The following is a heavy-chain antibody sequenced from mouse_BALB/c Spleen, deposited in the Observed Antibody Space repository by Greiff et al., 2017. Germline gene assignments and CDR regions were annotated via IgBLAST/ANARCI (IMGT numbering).Heavy chain of an antibody. J-gene: IGHJ4*01. CDR2: ISSGGGST. CDR3: ARHPSKGFYYAMDY. V-gene: IGHV5-12-1*01. D-gene: IGHD1-3*01. CDR1: GFAFSSYD. Sequence: EVHLVESGGGLVKPGGSLKLSCAASGFAFSSYDMSWVRQTPEKRLEWVAYISSGGGSTYYPDTVKGRFTISRDNAKNTLYLQMSSLKSEDTAMYYCARHPSKGFYYAMDYWGQGTSVTVSS.